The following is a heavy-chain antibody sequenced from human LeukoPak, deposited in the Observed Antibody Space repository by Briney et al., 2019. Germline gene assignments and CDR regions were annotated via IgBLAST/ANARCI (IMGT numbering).Heavy chain of an antibody. CDR2: IYYSGST. V-gene: IGHV4-59*12. D-gene: IGHD3-22*01. CDR1: GGSISSYY. J-gene: IGHJ3*02. CDR3: ARRWFWDYYDSSGYSPFDI. Sequence: SETLSLTCTVSGGSISSYYWSWIRQPPGKGLEWIGYIYYSGSTNYNPSLKSRVTISVDTSKNQFSLKLSSVTAADTAVYYCARRWFWDYYDSSGYSPFDIWGQGTMVTVSS.